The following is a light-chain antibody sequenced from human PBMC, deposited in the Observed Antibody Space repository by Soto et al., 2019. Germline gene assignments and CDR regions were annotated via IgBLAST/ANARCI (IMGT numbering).Light chain of an antibody. CDR3: SSYTDSSNYV. J-gene: IGLJ1*01. CDR2: EVI. CDR1: SSDIGAHNF. V-gene: IGLV2-14*03. Sequence: QSVLTQPASVSGSPGQAITVSCSGTSSDIGAHNFVSWYQQHPGKAPKLIIYEVINRPSGVSDRFSGSKSGNTASLTISGLQSEDEADYYCSSYTDSSNYVFGTGTKVTVL.